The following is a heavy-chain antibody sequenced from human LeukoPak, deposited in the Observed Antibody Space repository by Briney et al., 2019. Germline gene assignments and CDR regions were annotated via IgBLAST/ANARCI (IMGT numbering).Heavy chain of an antibody. CDR2: IYYSGST. CDR1: GGSISSYY. CDR3: ARVINYYYDSSGYPDY. V-gene: IGHV4-59*01. D-gene: IGHD3-22*01. Sequence: SETLSLACTVSGGSISSYYWSWIRQPPGKGLEWIGYIYYSGSTNYNPSLKSRVTISVDTSKNQFSLKLSSVTAADTAVYYCARVINYYYDSSGYPDYWGQGTLVTVSS. J-gene: IGHJ4*02.